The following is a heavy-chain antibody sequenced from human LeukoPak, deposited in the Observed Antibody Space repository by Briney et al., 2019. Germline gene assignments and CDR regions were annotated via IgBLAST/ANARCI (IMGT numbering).Heavy chain of an antibody. V-gene: IGHV1-2*02. Sequence: ASVKVSCKASGYTFTGYYMHWVRQAPGQGLEWMGWINPNSGGTNYAQKFQGRVTMTRDTSIRTAYMELSRLRSYDTAVYYCARGKQKARHWYSSSRYASGEYYFDYWGQGTLVTVSS. CDR1: GYTFTGYY. J-gene: IGHJ4*02. D-gene: IGHD6-13*01. CDR3: ARGKQKARHWYSSSRYASGEYYFDY. CDR2: INPNSGGT.